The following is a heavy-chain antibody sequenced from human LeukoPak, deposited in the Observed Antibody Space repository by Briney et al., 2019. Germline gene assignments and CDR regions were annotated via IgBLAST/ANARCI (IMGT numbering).Heavy chain of an antibody. J-gene: IGHJ4*02. V-gene: IGHV3-21*01. Sequence: PGGSLRLSCAASGFTVSVYSMNWVRQAPGKGLEWVSSISGNSNFIYYADSLKGRFTISRDNAKNSLYLQMNSLRAEDTAVYFCARATGITRFDYWGQGTLVTVSS. D-gene: IGHD1-7*01. CDR2: ISGNSNFI. CDR1: GFTVSVYS. CDR3: ARATGITRFDY.